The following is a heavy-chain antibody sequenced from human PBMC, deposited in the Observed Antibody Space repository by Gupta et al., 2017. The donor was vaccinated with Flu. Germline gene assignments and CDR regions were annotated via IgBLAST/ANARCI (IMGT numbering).Heavy chain of an antibody. CDR3: ARAGRYSSGWYSGDYYYYGMDV. J-gene: IGHJ6*02. CDR2: IIPIFGTA. V-gene: IGHV1-69*01. D-gene: IGHD6-19*01. CDR1: GGTFSSYA. Sequence: QVQLVQSGAEVKKPGSSVKVSCKASGGTFSSYAISWVRQAPGQGLEWMGGIIPIFGTANYAQKFQGRVTITADESTSTAYMELSSLRSEDTAVYYCARAGRYSSGWYSGDYYYYGMDVWGQGTTVTVSS.